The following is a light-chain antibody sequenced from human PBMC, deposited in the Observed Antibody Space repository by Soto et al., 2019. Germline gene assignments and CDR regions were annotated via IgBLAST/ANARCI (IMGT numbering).Light chain of an antibody. V-gene: IGKV1-5*03. CDR2: KAS. CDR1: QSISSW. J-gene: IGKJ1*01. Sequence: DIQMTQSPSTLSASVVDRVTITCRASQSISSWLAWYQQKPGNAPTLLIYKASSLESGVPSRISGSGFGTESTITISSLQADDVATYYYQDYNSYPTFGQGTKVEIK. CDR3: QDYNSYPT.